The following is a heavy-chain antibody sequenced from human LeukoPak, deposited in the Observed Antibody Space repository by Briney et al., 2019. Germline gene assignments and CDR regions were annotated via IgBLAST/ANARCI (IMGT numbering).Heavy chain of an antibody. CDR3: ARVVRMVRQGHVDYYYYMDV. J-gene: IGHJ6*03. CDR1: GGSFSGYY. Sequence: KPSETLSLTCAVYGGSFSGYYWSWIRQPPGKGLEWIGEINHSGSTNYNPSLKSRVTISVDTSKNQFSLKLSSVTAADTAVYYCARVVRMVRQGHVDYYYYMDVWGKGTTVTISS. CDR2: INHSGST. D-gene: IGHD3-10*01. V-gene: IGHV4-34*01.